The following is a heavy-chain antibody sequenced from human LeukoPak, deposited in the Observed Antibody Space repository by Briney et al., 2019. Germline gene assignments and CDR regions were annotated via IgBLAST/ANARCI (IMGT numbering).Heavy chain of an antibody. J-gene: IGHJ4*02. D-gene: IGHD6-19*01. CDR3: ATASGWETLDY. CDR1: EYTFTELS. CDR2: FDPGDGET. V-gene: IGHV1-24*01. Sequence: ASVKVSCKVSEYTFTELSMHWVRQAPRKGLEWMGGFDPGDGETIYAQTFQGRVTMTEDTSTDTAYMELSSLRSEDTAVYYCATASGWETLDYWGQGTLVTVSS.